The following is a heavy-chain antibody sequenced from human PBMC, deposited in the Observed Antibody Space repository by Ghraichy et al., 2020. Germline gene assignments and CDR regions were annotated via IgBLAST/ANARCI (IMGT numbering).Heavy chain of an antibody. Sequence: ASVKVSCKVSGYTLTELSMYWVRQAPGKGLEWMGGFDPEDGETIYAQKFQGRVTMTEDTSTDTAYMELSSLRSEDTAVYYCATSFPVVAATNWYFDLWGRGTLVTVSS. CDR3: ATSFPVVAATNWYFDL. J-gene: IGHJ2*01. CDR2: FDPEDGET. D-gene: IGHD2-15*01. CDR1: GYTLTELS. V-gene: IGHV1-24*01.